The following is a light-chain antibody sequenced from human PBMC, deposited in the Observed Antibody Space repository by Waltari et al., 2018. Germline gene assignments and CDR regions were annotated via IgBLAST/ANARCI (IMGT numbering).Light chain of an antibody. CDR1: QGISSS. V-gene: IGKV1-9*01. CDR2: AAS. Sequence: DIQLTQSPSFLSASVGDRVTITCRASQGISSSLVWFQQKPGRAPKLLIYAASTLPGGVPSRFSGSGSGTEFTLTIINLQPEDFATYYCQQANSDPLTFGGGTKVEMK. J-gene: IGKJ4*01. CDR3: QQANSDPLT.